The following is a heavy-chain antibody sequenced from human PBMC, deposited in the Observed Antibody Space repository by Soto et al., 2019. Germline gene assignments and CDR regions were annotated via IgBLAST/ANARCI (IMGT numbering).Heavy chain of an antibody. J-gene: IGHJ4*02. CDR3: ARERSPRIYYYDSSGYYHDAKD. D-gene: IGHD3-22*01. CDR1: GYTFTSYY. Sequence: GASVKVSCKASGYTFTSYYMHWVRQAPGQGLEWMGIINPSGGSTSYAQKFQGRVTMTRDTSTSTVYMELSSLRSEDTAVYYCARERSPRIYYYDSSGYYHDAKDWGQGTLVTVSS. CDR2: INPSGGST. V-gene: IGHV1-46*01.